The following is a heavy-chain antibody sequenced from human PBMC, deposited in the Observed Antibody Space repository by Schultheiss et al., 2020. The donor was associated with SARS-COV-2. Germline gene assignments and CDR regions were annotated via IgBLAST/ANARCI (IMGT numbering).Heavy chain of an antibody. D-gene: IGHD5-18*01. J-gene: IGHJ6*02. CDR2: ISDSGST. CDR1: GGSISGDY. V-gene: IGHV4-59*01. Sequence: SLTCTVSGGSISGDYWSWIRQPPGKGLEWIGYISDSGSTNYNPSLKSRVTMSVDTSKNQFSLNLSSVTAADTAVYFCARVGYSYGLDYYYYGMDVWGQGTTVTVSS. CDR3: ARVGYSYGLDYYYYGMDV.